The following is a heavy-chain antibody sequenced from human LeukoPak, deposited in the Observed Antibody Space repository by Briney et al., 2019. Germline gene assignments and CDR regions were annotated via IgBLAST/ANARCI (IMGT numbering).Heavy chain of an antibody. CDR3: ARLTYYYDSSGYSEYFDY. CDR1: GYTFTGYY. Sequence: ASVKVSCKASGYTFTGYYMHWVRQAPGQGLEWMGWINPNSGGTNYAQKFQGRVTMTRDTSISTAYMELSRLRSDDTAAYYCARLTYYYDSSGYSEYFDYWGQGTLVTVSS. CDR2: INPNSGGT. D-gene: IGHD3-22*01. J-gene: IGHJ4*02. V-gene: IGHV1-2*02.